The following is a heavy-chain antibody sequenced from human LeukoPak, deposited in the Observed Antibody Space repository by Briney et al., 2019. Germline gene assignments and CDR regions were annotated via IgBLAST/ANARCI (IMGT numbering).Heavy chain of an antibody. CDR3: AKDLSPMVGTKTFDY. Sequence: GGSLRLSCAASGFTFSTYGMHWVRQAPGKGLEWVEFIRYDGSNKYYGDSVKGRFTISRDNSKNTLDLQMNSLRPEDTAVYSCAKDLSPMVGTKTFDYWGRGTLVTVSS. D-gene: IGHD4/OR15-4a*01. CDR2: IRYDGSNK. CDR1: GFTFSTYG. V-gene: IGHV3-30*02. J-gene: IGHJ4*02.